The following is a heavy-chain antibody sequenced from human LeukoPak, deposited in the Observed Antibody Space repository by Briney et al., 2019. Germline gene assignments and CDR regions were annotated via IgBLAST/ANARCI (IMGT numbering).Heavy chain of an antibody. J-gene: IGHJ4*02. CDR3: ARVYYYGSGSYSDHGDY. CDR1: GFTFRNAW. Sequence: GGSLRLSCAASGFTFRNAWMTWVRQTPGKGLEWVSYISSSGSTIYYADSVKGRFTISRDNAKNSLYLQMNSLRAEDTAVYYCARVYYYGSGSYSDHGDYWGQGTLVTVSS. V-gene: IGHV3-11*01. D-gene: IGHD3-10*01. CDR2: ISSSGSTI.